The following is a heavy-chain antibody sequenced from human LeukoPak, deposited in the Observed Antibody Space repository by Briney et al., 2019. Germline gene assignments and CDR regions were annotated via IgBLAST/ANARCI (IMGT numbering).Heavy chain of an antibody. D-gene: IGHD1-26*01. CDR3: ARDPSGTYYPRVSGALDI. CDR1: GFTFSSYS. V-gene: IGHV3-21*01. Sequence: PGGSLRLSCAASGFTFSSYSMNWVRQAPRKGLEGVSSISSISSYIYYADSVKGRFTVSRDNAKNSLYLQMDSLRAEDTAVYYCARDPSGTYYPRVSGALDIWGQGTMVIVSS. CDR2: ISSISSYI. J-gene: IGHJ3*02.